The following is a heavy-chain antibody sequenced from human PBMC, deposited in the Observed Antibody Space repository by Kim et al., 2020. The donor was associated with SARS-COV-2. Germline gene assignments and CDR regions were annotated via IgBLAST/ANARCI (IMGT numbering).Heavy chain of an antibody. CDR1: GGSISSSSYY. J-gene: IGHJ4*02. Sequence: SETLSLTCTVSGGSISSSSYYWGWIRQPPGKGLEWIGSIYYSGSTYYNPSLKSRVTISVDTSKNQFSLKLSSVTAADTAVYYCARSYGDLLGGYFDYWGQGTLVTVSS. V-gene: IGHV4-39*01. CDR3: ARSYGDLLGGYFDY. D-gene: IGHD4-17*01. CDR2: IYYSGST.